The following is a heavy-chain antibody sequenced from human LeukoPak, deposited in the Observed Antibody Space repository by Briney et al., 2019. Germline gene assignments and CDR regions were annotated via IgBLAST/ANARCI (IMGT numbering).Heavy chain of an antibody. CDR3: ARDSRYSSGFFDP. CDR2: NSVSSSTI. J-gene: IGHJ5*02. CDR1: GFTFSSYG. D-gene: IGHD6-19*01. Sequence: GGSLRLSCAASGFTFSSYGMNWVRQAPGKGLEWVSYNSVSSSTIYYVDSVKGRFTISRDNAKNSLYLHMISLRAEDTAVYYCARDSRYSSGFFDPWGQGTLVTVSS. V-gene: IGHV3-48*04.